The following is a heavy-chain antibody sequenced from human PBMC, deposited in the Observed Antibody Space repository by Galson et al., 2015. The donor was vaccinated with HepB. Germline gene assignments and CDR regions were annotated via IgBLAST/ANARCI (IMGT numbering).Heavy chain of an antibody. CDR2: IIPILGIA. CDR3: ARVLIRRDNHAFDI. J-gene: IGHJ3*02. D-gene: IGHD3-10*01. V-gene: IGHV1-69*02. CDR1: GGTFSSYT. Sequence: SVKVSCKASGGTFSSYTISWVRQAPGQGLEWMGRIIPILGIANYAQKFQGRVTITADKSTSTAYMELSSLRSEDTAVYYCARVLIRRDNHAFDIWGQGTMVTVSS.